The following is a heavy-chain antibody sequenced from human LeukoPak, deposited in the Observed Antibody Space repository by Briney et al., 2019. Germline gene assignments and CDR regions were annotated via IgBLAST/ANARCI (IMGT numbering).Heavy chain of an antibody. CDR3: ARVRSAAAGKVYNWFDP. D-gene: IGHD6-13*01. J-gene: IGHJ5*02. CDR2: INAGNGNT. V-gene: IGHV1-3*01. CDR1: GYTFTSYG. Sequence: ASVKVSCTASGYTFTSYGISWVRQAPGQRLEWMGWINAGNGNTKYSQKFQGRVTITRDTSASTAYMELSSPRSEDTAVYYCARVRSAAAGKVYNWFDPWGQGTLVTVSS.